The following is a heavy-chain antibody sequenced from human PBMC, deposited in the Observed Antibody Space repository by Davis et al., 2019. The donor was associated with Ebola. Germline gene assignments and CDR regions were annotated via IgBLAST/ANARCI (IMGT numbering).Heavy chain of an antibody. CDR2: INHSGST. D-gene: IGHD3-10*01. J-gene: IGHJ6*02. CDR3: ARDRITMVRGVPYYYYGMDV. CDR1: GGSFSGYY. Sequence: SETLSLTCAVYGGSFSGYYWSWIRQPPGKGLEWIGEINHSGSTNYNPSLKSRVTISVDTSKNQFSLKLSSLTAADTAVYYCARDRITMVRGVPYYYYGMDVWGQGTTVTVSS. V-gene: IGHV4-34*01.